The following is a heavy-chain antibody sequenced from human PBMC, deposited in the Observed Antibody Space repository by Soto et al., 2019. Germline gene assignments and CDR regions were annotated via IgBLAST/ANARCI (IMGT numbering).Heavy chain of an antibody. CDR2: INSDGSST. CDR1: GFTFSSYW. V-gene: IGHV3-74*01. Sequence: EVQLVESGGGLVQPGGSLRLSCAASGFTFSSYWMHWVRQAPGMGLVWVSRINSDGSSTSYADSVKGRFTISRDNAKNTLYLQMTSLRAEDTAVYYCVRTSLVVAAATREDYWGQGTLVTVSS. J-gene: IGHJ4*02. D-gene: IGHD2-15*01. CDR3: VRTSLVVAAATREDY.